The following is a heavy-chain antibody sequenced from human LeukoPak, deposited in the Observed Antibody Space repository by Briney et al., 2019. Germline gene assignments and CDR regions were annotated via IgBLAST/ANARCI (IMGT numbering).Heavy chain of an antibody. CDR1: GYSFTSYL. V-gene: IGHV5-51*01. D-gene: IGHD2-15*01. Sequence: GESLKISCKGYGYSFTSYLIGWVRQKPGKGLEWMGIIYPGDSDTRYSPSFQGQVTISADKSISTAYLQWGSLKASDTAMYYCARSQGYCSGGSCLQGDWFDPWGQGTLVTVSS. J-gene: IGHJ5*02. CDR3: ARSQGYCSGGSCLQGDWFDP. CDR2: IYPGDSDT.